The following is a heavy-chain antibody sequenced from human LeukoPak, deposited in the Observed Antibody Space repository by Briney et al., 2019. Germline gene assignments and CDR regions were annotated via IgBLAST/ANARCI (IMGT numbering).Heavy chain of an antibody. CDR3: ARVVPARGRSAADFGY. V-gene: IGHV4-34*01. D-gene: IGHD2-2*01. Sequence: SETLSLTCAVSGGSFSGYYWSWIRQPPGKGLEWIGEINHSGSTNYNPSLKSRVTISVDTTKNQFSLQLSSVTAADTAVYYFARVVPARGRSAADFGYCGQRTLVTVSS. CDR2: INHSGST. J-gene: IGHJ4*02. CDR1: GGSFSGYY.